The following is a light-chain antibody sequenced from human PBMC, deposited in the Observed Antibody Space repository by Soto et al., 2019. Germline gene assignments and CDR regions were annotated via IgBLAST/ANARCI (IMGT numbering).Light chain of an antibody. CDR1: QVITNY. Sequence: DIPLTQSASSLSASVGDRVTITCQASQVITNYLNWYQQKPGRAPKLLIYDISTLEIGVPSRFGGSGSGTHFTLTITGLQHEDIATYYCQQYENLPYTFGQGTKLEI. J-gene: IGKJ2*01. CDR3: QQYENLPYT. V-gene: IGKV1-33*01. CDR2: DIS.